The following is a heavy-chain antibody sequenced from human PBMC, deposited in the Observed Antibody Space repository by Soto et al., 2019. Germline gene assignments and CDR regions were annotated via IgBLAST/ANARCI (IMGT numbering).Heavy chain of an antibody. Sequence: ASVKVSCKASGGTFSSYAISWVRQAPGQGLEWMGGIIPIFGTANYAQKFQGRVTITADKSTSTAYMELSSLRSEDTAVYYCARVLLDSSGYLFRNWFGARGDVPLVPVS. CDR1: GGTFSSYA. J-gene: IGHJ5*01. CDR2: IIPIFGTA. V-gene: IGHV1-69*06. CDR3: ARVLLDSSGYLFRNWFGA. D-gene: IGHD3-22*01.